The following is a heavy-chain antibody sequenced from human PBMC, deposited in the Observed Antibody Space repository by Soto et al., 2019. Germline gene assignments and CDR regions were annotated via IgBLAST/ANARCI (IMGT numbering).Heavy chain of an antibody. V-gene: IGHV3-23*01. CDR3: AKGGGAHSITIFGVVIGNYYGMDV. CDR1: GFTFSSYA. J-gene: IGHJ6*02. Sequence: GGSLRLSCAASGFTFSSYAMSWVRQAPGKGLEWVSAISGSGGSTYYADSVKGRFTISRDNSKNTLYLQMNSLRAGDTAVYYCAKGGGAHSITIFGVVIGNYYGMDVWGQGTTVTVSS. D-gene: IGHD3-3*01. CDR2: ISGSGGST.